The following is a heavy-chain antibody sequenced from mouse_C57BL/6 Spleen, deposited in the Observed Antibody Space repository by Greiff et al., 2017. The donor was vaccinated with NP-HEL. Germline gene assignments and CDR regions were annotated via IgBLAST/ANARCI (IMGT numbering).Heavy chain of an antibody. CDR3: ASMAITTVVAYYFDY. D-gene: IGHD1-1*01. CDR2: INPNNGGT. CDR1: GYTFTDYY. J-gene: IGHJ2*01. Sequence: EVQLQQSGPELVKPGASVKISCKASGYTFTDYYMNWVKQSHGKSLEWIGDINPNNGGTSYNQKFKGKATLTVDKSSSTAYMELRSLTSEDSAVYYCASMAITTVVAYYFDYWGQGTTLTVSS. V-gene: IGHV1-26*01.